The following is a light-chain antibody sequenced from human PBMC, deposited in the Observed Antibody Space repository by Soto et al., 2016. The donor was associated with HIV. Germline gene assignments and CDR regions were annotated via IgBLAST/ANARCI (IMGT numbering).Light chain of an antibody. Sequence: DIQLTQSPSFLSASVGDRVTITCRASQGISSYLAWYQQKPGKAPKLLIYAASTLQSGVPSRFSGSGSGTEFTLIISSLQPEDFATYYCQQLRAFGQGT. CDR1: QGISSY. V-gene: IGKV1-9*01. CDR2: AAS. CDR3: QQLRA. J-gene: IGKJ1*01.